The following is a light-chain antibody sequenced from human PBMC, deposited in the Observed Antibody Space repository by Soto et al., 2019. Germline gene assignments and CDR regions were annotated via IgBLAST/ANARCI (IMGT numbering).Light chain of an antibody. CDR1: QSVSNW. V-gene: IGKV1-5*01. CDR3: QQYDEFWT. J-gene: IGKJ1*01. CDR2: GAS. Sequence: DVQMTQSPSTLSASVGDTVTITCRASQSVSNWLAWYQQKPGKAPNLLIHGASTLESGVPSRFSGSGSGTEFTLTISSLQPDDFATYYCQQYDEFWTFGQGTKVDIK.